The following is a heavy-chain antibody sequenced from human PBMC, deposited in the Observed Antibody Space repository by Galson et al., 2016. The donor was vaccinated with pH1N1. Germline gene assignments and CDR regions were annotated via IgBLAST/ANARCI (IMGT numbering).Heavy chain of an antibody. CDR1: GGSMNSADYY. CDR3: ARGEGIRYYYSGMDV. Sequence: TLSLTCTVSGGSMNSADYYWSWIRQPPGKGLEWIGYIYYSGTTYFSPSLKSRLSMPVDMSNNQFSLTLNSVTAADTAVYYCARGEGIRYYYSGMDVWGQGTTVTVFS. J-gene: IGHJ6*02. CDR2: IYYSGTT. V-gene: IGHV4-30-4*01. D-gene: IGHD3-16*01.